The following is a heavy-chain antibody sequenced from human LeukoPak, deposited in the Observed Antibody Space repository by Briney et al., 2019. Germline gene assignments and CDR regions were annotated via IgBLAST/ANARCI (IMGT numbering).Heavy chain of an antibody. CDR3: AREMGLTGDRGFDY. Sequence: GGSLRLSCAASGFTFSSYGMHWVRQAPGKGLEWVAFIRYDGSNKYYADSVKGRFTISRDNSKNTLYLQMNSLRAEDTAVYYCAREMGLTGDRGFDYWGQGTLVTVSS. V-gene: IGHV3-30*02. CDR1: GFTFSSYG. J-gene: IGHJ4*02. CDR2: IRYDGSNK. D-gene: IGHD7-27*01.